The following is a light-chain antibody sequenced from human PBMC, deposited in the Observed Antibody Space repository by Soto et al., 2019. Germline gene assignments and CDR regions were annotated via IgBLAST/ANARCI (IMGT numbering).Light chain of an antibody. CDR1: SFNIGINT. Sequence: QSVLTQPPSASGTPGQRVTISCSGSSFNIGINTVNWYQQLPGTAPKLLIYSNSHRPSGVPDRFSGSKSGTSASLAISGLQSEDEADYYCAAWDDSVNGRVFGGGTKVTVL. CDR3: AAWDDSVNGRV. V-gene: IGLV1-44*01. J-gene: IGLJ2*01. CDR2: SNS.